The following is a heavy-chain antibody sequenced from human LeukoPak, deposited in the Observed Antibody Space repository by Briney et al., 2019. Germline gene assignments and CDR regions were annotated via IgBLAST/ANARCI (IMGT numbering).Heavy chain of an antibody. CDR2: INHSGST. CDR1: GVSFSGYY. D-gene: IGHD1-7*01. V-gene: IGHV4-34*01. Sequence: SEILSLTCAVYGVSFSGYYWSWIRQPPGKGLEWIGEINHSGSTNYNPSLKSRVTISVDTSKNQFSLKLSSVTAADTAVYYCARELTGTTPFDYWGQGTLVTVSS. CDR3: ARELTGTTPFDY. J-gene: IGHJ4*02.